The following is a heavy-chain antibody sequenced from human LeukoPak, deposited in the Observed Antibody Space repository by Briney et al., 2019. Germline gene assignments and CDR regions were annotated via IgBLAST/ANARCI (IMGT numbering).Heavy chain of an antibody. D-gene: IGHD3-9*01. CDR1: GYTLTELS. Sequence: ASVKVSCKVSGYTLTELSMHWVRQAPGKGLEWMGGFDPEDGETIYAQKFQGRVTMTEDTSTDTAYVELSSLRSEDTAVYYCATDLRYFDWLFDYWGQGTLVTVSS. CDR2: FDPEDGET. CDR3: ATDLRYFDWLFDY. V-gene: IGHV1-24*01. J-gene: IGHJ4*02.